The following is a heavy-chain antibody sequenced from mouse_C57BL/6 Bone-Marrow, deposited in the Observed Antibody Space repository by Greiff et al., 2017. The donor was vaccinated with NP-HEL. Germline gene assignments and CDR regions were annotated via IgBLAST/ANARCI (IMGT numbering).Heavy chain of an antibody. CDR3: TKSYYSNYCWFAY. D-gene: IGHD2-5*01. V-gene: IGHV1-5*01. CDR2: IYPGNSDT. Sequence: EVQLQQSGTVLARPGASVKMSCKTSGYTFTSYWMHWVKQRPGQGLEWIGAIYPGNSDTSYNQKFKGKAKLTAVTSASTAYMELSSLTNEDSAVYYCTKSYYSNYCWFAYWGQGTLVTVSA. CDR1: GYTFTSYW. J-gene: IGHJ3*01.